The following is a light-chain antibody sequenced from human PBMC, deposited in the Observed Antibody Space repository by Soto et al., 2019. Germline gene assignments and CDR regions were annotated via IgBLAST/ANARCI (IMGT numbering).Light chain of an antibody. J-gene: IGLJ3*02. CDR1: SGHNSYA. V-gene: IGLV4-69*01. Sequence: QPVLTQPPSASASLGASVKLTCTLSSGHNSYAIAGHQQQPEKGPRYLMKLNSDGSHSKGDGIPDRFSGSSSGAERYLTIPRLQSEDEADYYCQTWSTDIRVFGGGTKLTVL. CDR3: QTWSTDIRV. CDR2: LNSDGSH.